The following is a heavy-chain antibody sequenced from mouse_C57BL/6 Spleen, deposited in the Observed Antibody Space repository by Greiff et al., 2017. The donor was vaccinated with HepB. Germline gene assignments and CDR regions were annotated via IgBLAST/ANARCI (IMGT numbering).Heavy chain of an antibody. Sequence: QVQLKESGAELARPGASVKLSCKASGYTFTSYGISWVKQRTGQGLEWIGEIYPRSGNTYYNEKFKGKATLTADKSSSTAYMELRSLTSEDSAVYFCARWGGSRSWFAYWGQGTLVTVSA. CDR3: ARWGGSRSWFAY. V-gene: IGHV1-81*01. D-gene: IGHD1-1*01. CDR2: IYPRSGNT. CDR1: GYTFTSYG. J-gene: IGHJ3*01.